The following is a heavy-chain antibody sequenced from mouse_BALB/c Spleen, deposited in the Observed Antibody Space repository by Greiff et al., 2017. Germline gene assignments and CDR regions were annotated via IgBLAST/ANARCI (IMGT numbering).Heavy chain of an antibody. Sequence: EVMLVESGGGLVQPGGSRKLSCAASGFTFSSFGMHWVRQAPEKGLEWVAYISSGSSTIYYADTVKGRFTISRDNPKNTLFLQMTSLRSEDTAMYYCAREGGYYGWYFDVWGAGTTVTVSS. V-gene: IGHV5-17*02. J-gene: IGHJ1*01. D-gene: IGHD1-1*01. CDR1: GFTFSSFG. CDR3: AREGGYYGWYFDV. CDR2: ISSGSSTI.